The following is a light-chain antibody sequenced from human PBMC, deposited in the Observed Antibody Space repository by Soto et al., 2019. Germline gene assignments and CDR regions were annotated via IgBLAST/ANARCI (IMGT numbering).Light chain of an antibody. CDR2: DAY. Sequence: EIVMTQSPATLSVSPGERVTLSCRASQGVGSTLAWYRQQPGQAPRLLIYDAYIRATGVPARFSGSGSGTEFTLTISSLQSEDFAVYYCQQRSNWPTFGQGTKVDIK. V-gene: IGKV3-15*01. CDR1: QGVGST. J-gene: IGKJ1*01. CDR3: QQRSNWPT.